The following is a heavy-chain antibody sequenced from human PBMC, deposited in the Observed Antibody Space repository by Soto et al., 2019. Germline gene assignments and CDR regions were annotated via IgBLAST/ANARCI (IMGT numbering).Heavy chain of an antibody. CDR2: IMPIFRTP. CDR3: ARDKDRLQLGGNYYYIMDV. Sequence: QVQLVQSGAEVKKPGSSVKVSCKASGGTFSNYAISWVRQAPGQGLEWMGGIMPIFRTPDYAQKFQGRVTXTXDXXTSTAYMELRSRRSDDTGVYYCARDKDRLQLGGNYYYIMDVWGQGTTVTVSS. V-gene: IGHV1-69*05. D-gene: IGHD5-12*01. CDR1: GGTFSNYA. J-gene: IGHJ6*02.